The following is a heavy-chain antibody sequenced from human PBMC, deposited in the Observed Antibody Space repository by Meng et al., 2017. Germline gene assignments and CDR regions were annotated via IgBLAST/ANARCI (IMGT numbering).Heavy chain of an antibody. V-gene: IGHV4-34*01. Sequence: QVQLQQWCVGLLKPSETLSPTCSVYGGSFSGYYWSWIRQPPGKGLEWIGEINHSGSTNYNPSLKSRVTISVDTSKNQFSLKLSSVTAADTAVYYCARGYCSGGSCYSNWFDPWGQGTLVTVSS. D-gene: IGHD2-15*01. J-gene: IGHJ5*02. CDR3: ARGYCSGGSCYSNWFDP. CDR2: INHSGST. CDR1: GGSFSGYY.